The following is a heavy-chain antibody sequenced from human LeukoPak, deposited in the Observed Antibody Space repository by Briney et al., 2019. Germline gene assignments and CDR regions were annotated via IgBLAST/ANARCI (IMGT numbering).Heavy chain of an antibody. CDR1: GYTFTGYY. CDR2: INPNSGGT. Sequence: ASVKVSCKASGYTFTGYYMHWVRQAPGQGLQWMGWINPNSGGTNYAQKFQGRVTMTRDTSISTAYMELSRLRSDDTAVYYCARGSGSYTPFDYWGQGTLVTVSS. V-gene: IGHV1-2*02. CDR3: ARGSGSYTPFDY. D-gene: IGHD1-26*01. J-gene: IGHJ4*02.